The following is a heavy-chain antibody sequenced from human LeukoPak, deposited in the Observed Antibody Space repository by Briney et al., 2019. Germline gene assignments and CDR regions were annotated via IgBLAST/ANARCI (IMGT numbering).Heavy chain of an antibody. D-gene: IGHD6-19*01. J-gene: IGHJ6*02. V-gene: IGHV1-8*01. Sequence: ASVKVSCKASGYIFISYDFNWVRQATGQGLEWMGWMNPNSGNTGYAQKFQGRVTMTTNTSINTAYMELSSLRSEDTAVYYCARSAAGTYYYYGMDVWGQGTTVTVSS. CDR1: GYIFISYD. CDR3: ARSAAGTYYYYGMDV. CDR2: MNPNSGNT.